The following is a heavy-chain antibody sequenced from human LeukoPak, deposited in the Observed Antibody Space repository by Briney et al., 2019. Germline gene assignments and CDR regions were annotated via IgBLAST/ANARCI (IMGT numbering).Heavy chain of an antibody. CDR2: INHSGST. CDR1: GGSSSGYY. Sequence: SETLSLTCAVYGGSSSGYYCSWIRQPPGKGLEWIGEINHSGSTNYNPSLKSRVTISVDTSKNQFSLKPSSVTAADTAVYYCARVSYCTGGVCYLGYFDYWGQGTLVTVSS. D-gene: IGHD2-8*02. J-gene: IGHJ4*02. CDR3: ARVSYCTGGVCYLGYFDY. V-gene: IGHV4-34*01.